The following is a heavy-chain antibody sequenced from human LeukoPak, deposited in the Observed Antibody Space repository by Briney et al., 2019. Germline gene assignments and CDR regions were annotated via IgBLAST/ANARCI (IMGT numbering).Heavy chain of an antibody. CDR1: GYIFAHNG. Sequence: ASVKVSCKTSGYIFAHNGISWVRQAPGQGPEWMGWISAYNGDTNYAQNFQGRVTMTRDTSTSTVYMELRSLRSDDTAVYYCAKQLGYCSDGSCYFPYWGQGTLVTVSS. D-gene: IGHD2-15*01. CDR2: ISAYNGDT. CDR3: AKQLGYCSDGSCYFPY. J-gene: IGHJ4*02. V-gene: IGHV1-18*01.